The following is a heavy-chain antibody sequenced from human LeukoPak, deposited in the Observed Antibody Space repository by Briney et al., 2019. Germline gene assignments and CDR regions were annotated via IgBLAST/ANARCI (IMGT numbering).Heavy chain of an antibody. CDR3: AKDRTDSPGY. J-gene: IGHJ4*02. D-gene: IGHD5-18*01. CDR2: ISDSGKTR. Sequence: GGSLRLSCAASGFTFSSSEMNWVRQAPGKGLEWVSYISDSGKTRYYADSVKGRFTISRDNAKNSLYLQMNSLRAEDTAVYYCAKDRTDSPGYWGQGTLVTVSS. V-gene: IGHV3-48*03. CDR1: GFTFSSSE.